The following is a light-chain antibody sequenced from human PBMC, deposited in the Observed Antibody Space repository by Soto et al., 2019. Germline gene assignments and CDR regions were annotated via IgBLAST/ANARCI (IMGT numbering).Light chain of an antibody. CDR3: SSYTSISTLYV. Sequence: QSVRTQPASVSWSPGQSITIACTGSNSDVGGYNYVSWYQQHTGKAPELMIYEVSHRPSGVSNRFSGSKSDNTASLTISGLQAEDEADYYCSSYTSISTLYVFGTGTKVTV. CDR2: EVS. J-gene: IGLJ1*01. V-gene: IGLV2-14*01. CDR1: NSDVGGYNY.